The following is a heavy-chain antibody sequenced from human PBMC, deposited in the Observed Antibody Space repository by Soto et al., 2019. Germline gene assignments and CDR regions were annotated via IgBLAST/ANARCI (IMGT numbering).Heavy chain of an antibody. CDR3: AKSYYSASGNCDY. Sequence: GGSLRLSCAASGFTFSSYAMGWVRQAPGKGLECISSISAGGGSSYYADSVKGRFTISRDSSKHTLYLQMNSLRAEDTAIYYCAKSYYSASGNCDYWGQGALVTVSS. CDR2: ISAGGGSS. D-gene: IGHD3-10*01. J-gene: IGHJ4*02. V-gene: IGHV3-23*01. CDR1: GFTFSSYA.